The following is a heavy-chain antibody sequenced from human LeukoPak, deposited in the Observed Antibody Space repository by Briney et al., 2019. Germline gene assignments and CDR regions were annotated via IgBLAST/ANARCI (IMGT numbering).Heavy chain of an antibody. V-gene: IGHV3-7*01. D-gene: IGHD7-27*01. CDR1: GLNLSSYW. Sequence: PGGSLRLSCAASGLNLSSYWMTWVRQAPGKGLEWVANINQDGSEKYYVDSVRGRFTISRDNAKNSLHLQMNSLRAEDTAMYYCAAGDGGDYWGQGTLVTVSS. CDR2: INQDGSEK. CDR3: AAGDGGDY. J-gene: IGHJ4*02.